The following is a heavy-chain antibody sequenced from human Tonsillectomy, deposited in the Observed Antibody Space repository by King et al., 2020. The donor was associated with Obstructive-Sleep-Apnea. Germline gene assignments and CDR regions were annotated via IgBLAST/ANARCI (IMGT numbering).Heavy chain of an antibody. V-gene: IGHV3-30*18. CDR2: VSGDGSNK. CDR1: GFTFSNYG. Sequence: VQLVESGGGVVQPGRSLRLSCAASGFTFSNYGMHWVRQAPGKGLEWVAVVSGDGSNKYYEDSVKGRFTISRDNSKNTLVLQMNSLRAEDTAVYYWAQDRPYTGSYWGQGTLVTVSS. CDR3: AQDRPYTGSY. D-gene: IGHD1-26*01. J-gene: IGHJ4*02.